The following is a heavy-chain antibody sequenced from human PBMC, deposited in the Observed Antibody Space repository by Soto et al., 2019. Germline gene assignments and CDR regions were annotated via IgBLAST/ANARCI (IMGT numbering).Heavy chain of an antibody. D-gene: IGHD2-2*01. V-gene: IGHV4-39*01. CDR2: IVYNGVT. CDR3: GRVMIGTSRHTDSDY. Sequence: PSETLSLTCSVSGASISSRDYYWGWIRQIPGKGLEWIGNIVYNGVTYYNPSLKSRVTVSKDTSKNQFSLKVASVTAADTAIYYCGRVMIGTSRHTDSDYWGQGTQVTVSS. J-gene: IGHJ4*02. CDR1: GASISSRDYY.